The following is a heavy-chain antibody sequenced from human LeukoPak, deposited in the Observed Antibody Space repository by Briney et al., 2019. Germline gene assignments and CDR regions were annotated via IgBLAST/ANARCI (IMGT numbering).Heavy chain of an antibody. D-gene: IGHD3-22*01. CDR2: IYYSGST. Sequence: SETLSLTCTVSGGSISSYYWSWIRQPPGKGLEWIGYIYYSGSTNYNPSLKSRVTISVDRSKNQFSLKLSSVTAADTAVYYCARDHGYYDSSGYAFDIWGQGTMVTVSS. V-gene: IGHV4-59*12. CDR3: ARDHGYYDSSGYAFDI. CDR1: GGSISSYY. J-gene: IGHJ3*02.